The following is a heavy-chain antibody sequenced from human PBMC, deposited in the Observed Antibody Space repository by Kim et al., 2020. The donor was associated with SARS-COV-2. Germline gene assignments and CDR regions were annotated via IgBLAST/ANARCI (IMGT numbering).Heavy chain of an antibody. Sequence: GNTGYAQKFQGRVTMTRNTSISTAYMELSSLRSEDTAVYYCARGRGELLGWGQGTLVTVSS. CDR3: ARGRGELLG. D-gene: IGHD3-10*01. J-gene: IGHJ4*02. V-gene: IGHV1-8*01. CDR2: GNT.